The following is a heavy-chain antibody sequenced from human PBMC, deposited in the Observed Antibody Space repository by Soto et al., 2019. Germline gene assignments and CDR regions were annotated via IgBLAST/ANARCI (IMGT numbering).Heavy chain of an antibody. CDR2: FRESGGTT. CDR3: AKVVHWAIISPTHDY. D-gene: IGHD2-2*01. V-gene: IGHV3-23*01. J-gene: IGHJ4*01. Sequence: PGGSLRLSCAGSGFGFNFSTSAMSWVRQAPGKGLEWVSTFRESGGTTHYANSVKGRFTISRDTSKNMLYLQMKSLRAEDTAIYYCAKVVHWAIISPTHDYWCHGTLVTVSS. CDR1: GFGFNFSTSA.